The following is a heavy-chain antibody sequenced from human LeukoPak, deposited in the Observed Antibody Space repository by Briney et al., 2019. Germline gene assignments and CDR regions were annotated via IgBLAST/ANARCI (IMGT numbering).Heavy chain of an antibody. CDR3: ARDMYGSGNFLPESP. CDR2: SYYSGTT. V-gene: IGHV4-61*01. D-gene: IGHD3-10*01. J-gene: IGHJ5*02. CDR1: GVSVSSRSYY. Sequence: SETLSLTCTVSGVSVSSRSYYWTWTRQPPGKGLEWIGYSYYSGTTNLNPSLKSRVTISVDTSKNQFSLKLNSVTAADTAVYYCARDMYGSGNFLPESPWGQGTLVTASS.